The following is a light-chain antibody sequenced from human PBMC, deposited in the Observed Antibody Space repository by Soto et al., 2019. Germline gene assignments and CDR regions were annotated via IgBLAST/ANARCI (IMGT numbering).Light chain of an antibody. J-gene: IGKJ5*01. CDR3: QQYGSSTIT. V-gene: IGKV3D-15*01. CDR2: GAS. CDR1: QSVSSN. Sequence: EIVMTQSPATLSVSPGERATLSCRASQSVSSNLAWYQQKPGQAPRLLIYGASTRATGIPARFSGSGSGTEFTLTISSLQSEDFAVYYCQQYGSSTITFGQGTRLEI.